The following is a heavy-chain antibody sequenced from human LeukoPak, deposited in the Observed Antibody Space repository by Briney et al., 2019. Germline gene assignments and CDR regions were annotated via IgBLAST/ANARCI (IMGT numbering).Heavy chain of an antibody. D-gene: IGHD6-19*01. V-gene: IGHV3-23*01. CDR2: ISGSGGST. CDR3: AKDGAVPYYFDY. J-gene: IGHJ4*02. CDR1: GFTFSSYA. Sequence: GGSLRLSCAAPGFTFSSYAMSWVRQAPGKGLEWVSAISGSGGSTYYADSVKGRLTISRDNSKNMLYLQMNSLRAEDTALYYCAKDGAVPYYFDYWGQGTLVTVSS.